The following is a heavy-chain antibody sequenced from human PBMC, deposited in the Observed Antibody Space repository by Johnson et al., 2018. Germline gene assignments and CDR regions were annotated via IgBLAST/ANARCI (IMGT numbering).Heavy chain of an antibody. CDR2: IYSGGST. V-gene: IGHV3-66*01. CDR3: ARCSSSNDYYYYMDV. D-gene: IGHD6-6*01. CDR1: GFTVSSNY. J-gene: IGHJ6*03. Sequence: EVQLVESGGGLVQPGGSLRLSCAGSGFTVSSNYMSWVRQAPGKGLEWVSVIYSGGSTYYADSVKGRFTISRDNAKNSLYLQMNSLRAEDTAVYYCARCSSSNDYYYYMDVWGKGTTVTVSS.